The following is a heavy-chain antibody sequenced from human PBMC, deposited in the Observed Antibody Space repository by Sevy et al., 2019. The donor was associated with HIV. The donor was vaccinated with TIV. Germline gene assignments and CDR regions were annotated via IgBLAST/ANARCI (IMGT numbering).Heavy chain of an antibody. CDR3: ARGVTIFGVALYYYYGMDV. Sequence: SETLSLTCAVYGGSFSGYYWSWIRQPPGMGLEWIGEINHSGSTNYNPSLKSRVTISVDTSKNQFSLKLSSVTAADTAVYYCARGVTIFGVALYYYYGMDVWGQGTTVTVSS. D-gene: IGHD3-3*01. CDR2: INHSGST. CDR1: GGSFSGYY. J-gene: IGHJ6*02. V-gene: IGHV4-34*01.